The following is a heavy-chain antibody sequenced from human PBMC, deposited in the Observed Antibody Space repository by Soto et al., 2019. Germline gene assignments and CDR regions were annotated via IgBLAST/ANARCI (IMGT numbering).Heavy chain of an antibody. J-gene: IGHJ5*02. CDR1: GGSISSGTW. V-gene: IGHV4-4*02. D-gene: IGHD2-2*01. CDR3: ARRVPAAPNWFDP. CDR2: IYHSGSP. Sequence: QVQLQESGPGLVKPSGTLSLTCAVSGGSISSGTWWSWVRQPPGRGLEWIGEIYHSGSPNYNQSLKSRVTMSVDKSKNLFSLRLSSVTAADSALYYCARRVPAAPNWFDPWGQGTLVTVSS.